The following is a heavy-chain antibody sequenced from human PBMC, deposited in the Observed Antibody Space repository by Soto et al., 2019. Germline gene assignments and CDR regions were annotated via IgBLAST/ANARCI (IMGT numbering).Heavy chain of an antibody. J-gene: IGHJ6*02. D-gene: IGHD3-10*01. CDR3: ASNLMVRGEYMDYYYFGIDV. V-gene: IGHV1-69*02. CDR1: GGTFSSYT. CDR2: IIPILGIA. Sequence: QVQLVQSGAEVKKPGSSVKVSCKASGGTFSSYTISWVRQAPGQGLEWMGRIIPILGIANYAQKFQGRVTITAVQSKSSAYMQLSSLRSEDQAVYYCASNLMVRGEYMDYYYFGIDVWGQGTTVTVCS.